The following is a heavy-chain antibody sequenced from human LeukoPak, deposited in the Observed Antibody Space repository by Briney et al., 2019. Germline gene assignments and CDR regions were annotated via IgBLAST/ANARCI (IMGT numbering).Heavy chain of an antibody. V-gene: IGHV3-30*18. J-gene: IGHJ4*02. D-gene: IGHD1-26*01. CDR2: ISYDGSNK. Sequence: PGRSLRLSCAASGFTFSSYGMHWVRQAPGKGLEWVAVISYDGSNKYYADSVNGRFTISRDNSRNTLSLQMNSLRAEDTAMYNCAKSPSGRSRISRFDYWGQGILVTVSS. CDR1: GFTFSSYG. CDR3: AKSPSGRSRISRFDY.